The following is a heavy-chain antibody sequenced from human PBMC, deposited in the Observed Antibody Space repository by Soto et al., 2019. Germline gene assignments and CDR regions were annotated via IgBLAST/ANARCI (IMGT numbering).Heavy chain of an antibody. CDR1: GFTFSSYG. J-gene: IGHJ4*02. D-gene: IGHD2-2*02. CDR2: ISYDGSNK. V-gene: IGHV3-30*03. Sequence: GGSLRLSCAASGFTFSSYGMHWVRQAPGKGLEWVAVISYDGSNKYYADSVKGRFTISRDNSKNTLYLQMNSLRAEDTAVYYCARIGGIVVVPAAIPPYPFDYWGQGTLVTV. CDR3: ARIGGIVVVPAAIPPYPFDY.